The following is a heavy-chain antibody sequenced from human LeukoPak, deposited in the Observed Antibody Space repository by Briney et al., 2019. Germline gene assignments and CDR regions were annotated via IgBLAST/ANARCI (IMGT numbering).Heavy chain of an antibody. Sequence: GASVKVSCKASGYTFTGYYMHWVRQAPGQGLEWMGRINPNSGGTNYAQKFQGRVTMTRDASISTAYMELSRLGSDDTAVYYCARGRSVGYSNSCLDYWGQGTLVTVSS. D-gene: IGHD6-13*01. V-gene: IGHV1-2*06. CDR3: ARGRSVGYSNSCLDY. J-gene: IGHJ4*02. CDR1: GYTFTGYY. CDR2: INPNSGGT.